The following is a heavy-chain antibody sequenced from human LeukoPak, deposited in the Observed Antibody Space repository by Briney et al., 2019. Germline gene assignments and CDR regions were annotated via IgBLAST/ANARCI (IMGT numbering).Heavy chain of an antibody. CDR1: GGSVSSVSYF. Sequence: SETLSLTCSVSGGSVSSVSYFWSWIRQPAGKGLEWIGRIYSTGTTNYNPSFKSRVSISVDTSKNQFSLKLSSVTAADTAVYYCARAQTGTTYYYYMDVWGNGTTVTVSS. J-gene: IGHJ6*03. CDR2: IYSTGTT. V-gene: IGHV4-61*02. D-gene: IGHD1-7*01. CDR3: ARAQTGTTYYYYMDV.